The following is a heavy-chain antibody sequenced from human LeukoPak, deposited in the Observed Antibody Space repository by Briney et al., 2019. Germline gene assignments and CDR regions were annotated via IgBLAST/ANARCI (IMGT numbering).Heavy chain of an antibody. CDR2: IRYDGSNK. Sequence: PGGSLRLSCAASGFTFSSYGMHWVRQAPGKGLEWVAFIRYDGSNKYYADSVKGRFTISRDNSKNTLYLQMNSLRAEDTAVYYCARPQLRFLLYYMDVWGKGTTVTVSS. D-gene: IGHD3-3*01. J-gene: IGHJ6*03. CDR1: GFTFSSYG. CDR3: ARPQLRFLLYYMDV. V-gene: IGHV3-30*02.